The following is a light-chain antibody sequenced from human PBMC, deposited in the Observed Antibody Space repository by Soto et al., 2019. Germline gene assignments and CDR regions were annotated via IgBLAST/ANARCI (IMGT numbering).Light chain of an antibody. J-gene: IGKJ1*01. V-gene: IGKV1-27*01. CDR2: AAS. CDR1: QGISNN. Sequence: DIQLTQSPTSLSASVGDRVTITCRASQGISNNLAWYQQKPGKVPKLLIYAASTLQSGVPSRFSGSGSGTDFTLTISSLQPEDVATYYCQKYNSAPWTFGQGTKLEIK. CDR3: QKYNSAPWT.